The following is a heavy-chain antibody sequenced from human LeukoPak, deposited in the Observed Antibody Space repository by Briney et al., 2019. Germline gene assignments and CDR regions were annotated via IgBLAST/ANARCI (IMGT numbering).Heavy chain of an antibody. CDR2: ISGSGGST. CDR1: GFTFSSYA. D-gene: IGHD3-22*01. CDR3: AKDLGVYYLPRVFDY. Sequence: GGSLRLSCAASGFTFSSYAMSGVRQAPGKGLEWVSAISGSGGSTYYADSVKGRFTISRDNSKNTLYLQMNSLRAEDTAVYYCAKDLGVYYLPRVFDYWGQGTLVTVSS. V-gene: IGHV3-23*01. J-gene: IGHJ4*02.